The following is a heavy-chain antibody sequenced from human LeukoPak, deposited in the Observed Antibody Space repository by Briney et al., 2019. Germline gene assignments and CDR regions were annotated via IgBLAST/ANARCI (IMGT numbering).Heavy chain of an antibody. V-gene: IGHV3-30*02. D-gene: IGHD6-19*01. CDR3: AKEPVAGQYYYYYYMDV. CDR1: GFTFSSYG. J-gene: IGHJ6*03. CDR2: IRYDGSNK. Sequence: GGSLRLSCAASGFTFSSYGMHWVRQAPGKGLEWVAFIRYDGSNKYYADSVKGRFTISRDNSKNTLYLQMNSLRAKDTAVYYCAKEPVAGQYYYYYYMDVWGKGTTVTISS.